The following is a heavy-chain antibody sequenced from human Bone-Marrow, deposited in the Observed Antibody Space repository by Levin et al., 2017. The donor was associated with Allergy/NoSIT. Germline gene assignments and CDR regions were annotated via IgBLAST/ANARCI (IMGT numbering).Heavy chain of an antibody. D-gene: IGHD1-14*01. CDR1: GGSIRNYY. J-gene: IGHJ4*02. V-gene: IGHV4-4*07. CDR3: ARDRRNRFDY. Sequence: SQTLSLTCSVSGGSIRNYYWSWIRQPAGKRPEWIGRIYSSGSTNYSPSFKSRVSMSVDTSKNQFSLKLTSVTAADTAMYFCARDRRNRFDYWGRGTLVTVSS. CDR2: IYSSGST.